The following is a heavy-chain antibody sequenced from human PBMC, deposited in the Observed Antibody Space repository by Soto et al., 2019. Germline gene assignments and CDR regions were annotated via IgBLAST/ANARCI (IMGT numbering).Heavy chain of an antibody. Sequence: QLQLRESGPGLVKPSETLSLTCTVSGGSISGGVGGLYYWSWIRQPPGKGLEWIGYIYDSGSTYYHPSLMSRVTISVDTSKNQSALRLSSVTAADTAVYYCAREVIPLTTDWYFDLWGRGTLVTVSS. CDR1: GGSISGGVGGLYY. V-gene: IGHV4-30-4*01. J-gene: IGHJ2*01. D-gene: IGHD4-17*01. CDR2: IYDSGST. CDR3: AREVIPLTTDWYFDL.